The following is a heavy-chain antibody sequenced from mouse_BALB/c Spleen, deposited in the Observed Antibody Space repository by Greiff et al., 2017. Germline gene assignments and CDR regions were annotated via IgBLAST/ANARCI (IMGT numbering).Heavy chain of an antibody. J-gene: IGHJ4*01. V-gene: IGHV7-3*02. CDR3: ARDFHIPSYGNYPHYYAMDY. D-gene: IGHD2-10*02. CDR2: FRNKANGYTT. CDR1: GFTFTDYY. Sequence: EVQLVESGGGLVQPGGSLRLSCATSGFTFTDYYMSWVRQPPGKALEWLGFFRNKANGYTTEYSASVKGRFTISRDNSQSILYLQMNTLRAEDSATYYCARDFHIPSYGNYPHYYAMDYWGQGTSVTVSS.